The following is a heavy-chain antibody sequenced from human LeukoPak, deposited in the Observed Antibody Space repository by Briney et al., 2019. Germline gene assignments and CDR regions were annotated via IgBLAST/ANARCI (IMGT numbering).Heavy chain of an antibody. CDR3: ARDGGAGTPWAFDI. V-gene: IGHV3-30*03. D-gene: IGHD6-25*01. CDR2: ISYDGSKV. J-gene: IGHJ3*02. CDR1: GYTFSNYG. Sequence: GGSLRLSCTASGYTFSNYGKHWVRQGPGKGLEWVAVISYDGSKVFYGDFVKGRFTISRDDSRDTVYLQMHSLRAEDTALYYCARDGGAGTPWAFDIWGQGTMVTVS.